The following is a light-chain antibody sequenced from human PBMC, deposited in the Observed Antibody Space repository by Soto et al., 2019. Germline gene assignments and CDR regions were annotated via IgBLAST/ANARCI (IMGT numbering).Light chain of an antibody. CDR2: LPS. J-gene: IGKJ1*01. CDR1: QGVNPR. Sequence: EIVLTQSLATLSWWPGDRVTVSCGASQGVNPRLAWYQHRPGQAPRLLIYLPSNRAAGIPARFSGSRSRTDITLTITDVQPQDNPTYDCHQRQRCHRTIDQGTKGDI. CDR3: HQRQRCHRT. V-gene: IGKV3D-11*01.